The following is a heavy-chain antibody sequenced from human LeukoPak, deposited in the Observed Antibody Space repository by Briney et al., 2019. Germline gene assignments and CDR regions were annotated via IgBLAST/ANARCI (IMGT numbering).Heavy chain of an antibody. Sequence: SETLSLTCTVSGGSISSYYWSWIRQPPGKGLEWIGYIYYSGSTNYNPSLKSRVTISVDTSKNQFSLKLSSVTAADTVVYYCARLWFGELSPHLDYWGQGTLVTVSS. D-gene: IGHD3-10*01. CDR1: GGSISSYY. CDR2: IYYSGST. CDR3: ARLWFGELSPHLDY. V-gene: IGHV4-59*01. J-gene: IGHJ4*02.